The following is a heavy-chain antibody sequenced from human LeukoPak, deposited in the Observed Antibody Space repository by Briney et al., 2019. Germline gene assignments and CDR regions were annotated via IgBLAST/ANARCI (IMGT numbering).Heavy chain of an antibody. V-gene: IGHV4-59*03. CDR1: GGSFSGYY. Sequence: PSETLSLTCAVYGGSFSGYYWNWIRQSPGKGLEWIGYIHHSGSTKYNPSLQSRVTMSMDTSKNQVSLKLSSVSAADSAVYSCATNTGSYFAWFDYWGQGTLVTVSS. CDR3: ATNTGSYFAWFDY. J-gene: IGHJ4*02. D-gene: IGHD1-26*01. CDR2: IHHSGST.